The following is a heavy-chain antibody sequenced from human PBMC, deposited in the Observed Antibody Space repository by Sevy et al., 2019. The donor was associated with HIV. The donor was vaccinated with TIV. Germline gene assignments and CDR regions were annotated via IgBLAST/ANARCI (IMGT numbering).Heavy chain of an antibody. Sequence: GGSLRLSCAASGFIFSSYGMHWVRQAPGKGLEWVTIISYDGSRKYYADSVKGRFTISRDNSANILYLQMNSLRTDDTAVYYCVKGGVTWELLDYWGQGTLVTVSS. D-gene: IGHD1-26*01. CDR1: GFIFSSYG. V-gene: IGHV3-30*18. J-gene: IGHJ4*02. CDR2: ISYDGSRK. CDR3: VKGGVTWELLDY.